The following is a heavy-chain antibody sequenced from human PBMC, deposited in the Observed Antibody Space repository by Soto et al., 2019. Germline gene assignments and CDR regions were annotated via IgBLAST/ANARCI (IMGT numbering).Heavy chain of an antibody. V-gene: IGHV4-39*01. D-gene: IGHD2-2*01. J-gene: IGHJ4*02. CDR1: GGSMISYY. Sequence: PSETLSLTCTVSGGSMISYYWGWSRQPPGKGLEWIGSIYYSGSTHYNPSLKSRVTMSVDTSKNQFSLELRSVTDADTAVYYCATSCSSSGCYFDYWGQGTLVTVSS. CDR2: IYYSGST. CDR3: ATSCSSSGCYFDY.